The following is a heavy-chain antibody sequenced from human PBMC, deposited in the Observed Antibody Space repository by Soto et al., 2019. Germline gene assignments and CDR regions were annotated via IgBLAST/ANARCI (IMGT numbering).Heavy chain of an antibody. Sequence: QVQLVQSGAEVKKPGSSVKVSCKASGGTFSSYAISWVRQAPGQGLEWMGGIIPIFGTANYAQKFQGRVTITADESTSTAYMELSSLRSEDTAVYYCAREVGGYSYGSGTYYIHGMDVWGQGTTVTVSS. CDR3: AREVGGYSYGSGTYYIHGMDV. CDR2: IIPIFGTA. V-gene: IGHV1-69*01. J-gene: IGHJ6*02. D-gene: IGHD3-10*01. CDR1: GGTFSSYA.